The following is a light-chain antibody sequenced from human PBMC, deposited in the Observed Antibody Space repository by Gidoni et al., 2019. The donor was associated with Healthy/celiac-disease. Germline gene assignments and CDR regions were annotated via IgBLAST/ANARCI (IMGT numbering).Light chain of an antibody. J-gene: IGLJ2*01. V-gene: IGLV3-19*01. CDR1: HPRGYF. CDR3: NSRDITGNLLV. Sequence: SSELTQDPAVSVALGQTVRITCQGDHPRGYFASEYQQKPGQAPVLVIYGENNRPSGIPDRFSGSSSGNTASLTITGAQAEDEADYYCNSRDITGNLLVFGGGTKLTVL. CDR2: GEN.